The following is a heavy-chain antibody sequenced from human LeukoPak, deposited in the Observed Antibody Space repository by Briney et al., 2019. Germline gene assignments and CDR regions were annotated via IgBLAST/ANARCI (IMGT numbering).Heavy chain of an antibody. V-gene: IGHV4-61*02. CDR3: ASGRGDGYDFDY. J-gene: IGHJ4*02. CDR2: IYTSGST. CDR1: GGSISSGSYY. D-gene: IGHD5-24*01. Sequence: PSQTLSLTCTVSGGSISSGSYYWSWIRQPAGKGLEWIGRIYTSGSTNYNPSLKSRVTISVDTFKNQFSLKLSSVTATDTAVYYCASGRGDGYDFDYWGQGTLLTVSS.